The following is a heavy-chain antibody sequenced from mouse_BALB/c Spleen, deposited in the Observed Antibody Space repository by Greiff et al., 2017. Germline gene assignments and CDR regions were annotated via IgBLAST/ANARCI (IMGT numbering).Heavy chain of an antibody. J-gene: IGHJ4*01. CDR1: GYSITSDYA. D-gene: IGHD1-1*01. CDR3: ASLTTIVDGSSYAMDY. Sequence: EVQLHQSGPGLVKPSQSLSLTCTVTGYSITSDYAWYWIRQFPGNKLEWMGYISYSGSTSYNPSLKSRISITRDTSKNQFFLQLNSVTTEDTATYYGASLTTIVDGSSYAMDYWGQGTSVTVSS. CDR2: ISYSGST. V-gene: IGHV3-2*02.